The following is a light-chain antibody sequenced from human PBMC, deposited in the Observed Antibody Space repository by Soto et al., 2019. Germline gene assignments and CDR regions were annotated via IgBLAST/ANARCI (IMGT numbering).Light chain of an antibody. CDR1: QTLGTKY. CDR3: HHYGTSPPNT. Sequence: EIVLTQSPGTLSLSPGERATLSCRASQTLGTKYLAWYQQKPGQAHSLLIYDTSNRATGVPDRFSCSGSGTDFTLTISRLEPEDFAVYYCHHYGTSPPNTFGQGTKLEIK. V-gene: IGKV3-20*01. CDR2: DTS. J-gene: IGKJ2*01.